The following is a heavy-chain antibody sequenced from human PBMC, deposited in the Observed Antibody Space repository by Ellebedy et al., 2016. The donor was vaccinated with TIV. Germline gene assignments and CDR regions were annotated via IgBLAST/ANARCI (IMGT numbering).Heavy chain of an antibody. D-gene: IGHD5-18*01. CDR1: GGTFSSYA. CDR2: IIPILGIA. V-gene: IGHV1-69*04. Sequence: AASVTVSCKASGGTFSSYAISWVRQPPGQGLEWMGRIIPILGIATYAQKFQGRVTITEDKSTSTAYMELSSLRSEDTAVYYCARQRGYNYGSPNKNYYYYGMDVWGQGTTVTVSS. CDR3: ARQRGYNYGSPNKNYYYYGMDV. J-gene: IGHJ6*02.